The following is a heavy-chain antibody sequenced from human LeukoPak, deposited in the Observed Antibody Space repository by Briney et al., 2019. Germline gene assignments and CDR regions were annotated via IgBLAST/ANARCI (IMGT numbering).Heavy chain of an antibody. CDR2: INPSGGST. V-gene: IGHV1-46*01. J-gene: IGHJ3*02. D-gene: IGHD2-15*01. Sequence: GASVKVSCKASEYTFTSYYMRWVRQAPGQGLEWMGIINPSGGSTSYAQKFQGRVTVTRDTSTSTVYMELSSLRSEDTAVYYCARGTLGYCSGGSCPHHDTFDIWGQGTMVTVSS. CDR3: ARGTLGYCSGGSCPHHDTFDI. CDR1: EYTFTSYY.